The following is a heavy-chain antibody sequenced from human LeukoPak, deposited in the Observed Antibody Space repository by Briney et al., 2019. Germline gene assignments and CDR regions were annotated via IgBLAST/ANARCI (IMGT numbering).Heavy chain of an antibody. V-gene: IGHV3-21*01. J-gene: IGHJ6*03. D-gene: IGHD2-2*01. Sequence: RGSLRLSCAASGFTFSSYSMNCVRQAPGRGLEWVSSISSSSSYIYYADSVKGRFTISRDNAKNSLYLQMNSLRAEDTAVYYCARGNQLPLSMDVWGKGTTVTVSS. CDR3: ARGNQLPLSMDV. CDR1: GFTFSSYS. CDR2: ISSSSSYI.